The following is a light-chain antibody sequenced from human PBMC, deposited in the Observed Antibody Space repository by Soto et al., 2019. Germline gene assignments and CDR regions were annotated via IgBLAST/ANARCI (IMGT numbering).Light chain of an antibody. J-gene: IGKJ1*01. CDR3: QQYDKYSWT. CDR1: QSINSW. V-gene: IGKV1-5*03. Sequence: DIQMTQSPSTLSASVGDRVTITCRASQSINSWLAWYQQKPGKAPKLLIYEASNLESGVPSRFGGSGSGTEFTLTINSLQPDDFATYYCQQYDKYSWTFGQGTKLDIK. CDR2: EAS.